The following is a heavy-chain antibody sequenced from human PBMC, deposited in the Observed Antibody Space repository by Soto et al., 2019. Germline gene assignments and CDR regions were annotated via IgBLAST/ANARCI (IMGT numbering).Heavy chain of an antibody. Sequence: PGGSLRLSCAAYGFTFSNYAMSWVRQAPGKGLEWVSAISGSGGTTYYADSVKGRFTISRDNSKNTLYLQMNSLRAEDTAVYYCAKEYSSGWYYFDYWGQGTLVTVSS. D-gene: IGHD6-19*01. CDR1: GFTFSNYA. V-gene: IGHV3-23*01. CDR3: AKEYSSGWYYFDY. J-gene: IGHJ4*02. CDR2: ISGSGGTT.